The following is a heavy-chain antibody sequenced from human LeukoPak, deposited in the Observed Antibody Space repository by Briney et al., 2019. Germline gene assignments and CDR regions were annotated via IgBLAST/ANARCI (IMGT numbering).Heavy chain of an antibody. CDR3: ARDFWSDHSWFDP. CDR1: GGSISSSSYY. V-gene: IGHV4-39*07. Sequence: PSETLSLTCTVSGGSISSSSYYWGWIRQSPGKGLEWIGSIYYSGNTYYNPSLKSRVTMSVDTSKNHSYLRLTSVTAADTAVYYCARDFWSDHSWFDPWGQGTLVTVSS. D-gene: IGHD3-3*01. CDR2: IYYSGNT. J-gene: IGHJ5*02.